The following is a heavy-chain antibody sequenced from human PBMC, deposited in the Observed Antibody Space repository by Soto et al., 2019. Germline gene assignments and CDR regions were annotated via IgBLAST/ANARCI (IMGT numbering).Heavy chain of an antibody. CDR3: ARDFCPVPTCYDL. CDR1: GGSITISYYY. J-gene: IGHJ4*02. D-gene: IGHD2-2*01. CDR2: MYYSGTT. V-gene: IGHV4-39*02. Sequence: SETLSLTCSVSGGSITISYYYWGWIRQPPGKGLEWIGSMYYSGTTYFNPSLKSRVTMTVDTSKNQFSLKLTSVTAEDTAVYYCARDFCPVPTCYDLWGQGVLVTVSS.